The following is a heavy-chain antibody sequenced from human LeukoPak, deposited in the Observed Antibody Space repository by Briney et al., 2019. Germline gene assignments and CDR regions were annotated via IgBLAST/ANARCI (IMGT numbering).Heavy chain of an antibody. D-gene: IGHD4-23*01. CDR3: ARGRGATVITNFDY. CDR1: GYSFTSHW. V-gene: IGHV5-51*01. Sequence: GESLKISCKGSGYSFTSHWIGWVRQMPGKGLEWMGIVNPDDSDTTYSPSFQGQVTISADESITTAYLQWGSLKASDTAMYYCARGRGATVITNFDYWGQGTLVTVSS. CDR2: VNPDDSDT. J-gene: IGHJ4*02.